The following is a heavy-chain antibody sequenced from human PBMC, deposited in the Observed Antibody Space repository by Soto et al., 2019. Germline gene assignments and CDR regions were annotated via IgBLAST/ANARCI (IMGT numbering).Heavy chain of an antibody. CDR1: GASVGSGSYF. CDR2: VFYTGNT. CDR3: ARVRNYYDSSGHRRFFDH. J-gene: IGHJ4*02. Sequence: SETLSLTCLVSGASVGSGSYFWSWIRQPPGRRLEFLGYVFYTGNTNYNPSVQNRVSISVDTSNNQCSLRLSSLTTADSAVYYCARVRNYYDSSGHRRFFDHWGQGTPVTVSS. V-gene: IGHV4-61*01. D-gene: IGHD3-22*01.